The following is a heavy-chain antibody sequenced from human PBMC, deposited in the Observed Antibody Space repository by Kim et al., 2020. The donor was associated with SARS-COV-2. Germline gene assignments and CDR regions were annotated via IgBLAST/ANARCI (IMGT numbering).Heavy chain of an antibody. V-gene: IGHV3-11*01. CDR1: GFTFSDYY. CDR3: ARDRKGYYYDFDAFDI. J-gene: IGHJ3*02. CDR2: ISSSGSTI. D-gene: IGHD3-22*01. Sequence: GGSLRLSCAASGFTFSDYYMSWIRQAPGKGLEWVSYISSSGSTIYYADSVKGRFTISRDNAKNSLYLQMNSLRAEDTAVYYCARDRKGYYYDFDAFDIWGQGTMVTVSS.